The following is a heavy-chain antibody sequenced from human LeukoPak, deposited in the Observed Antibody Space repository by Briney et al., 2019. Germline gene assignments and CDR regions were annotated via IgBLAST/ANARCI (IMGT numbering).Heavy chain of an antibody. CDR2: ISAYNGNT. Sequence: ASVKVSCKASGYTFTSYYMHWVRQAPGQGLEWMGWISAYNGNTNYAQKLQGRVTMTTDTSTSTAYMELRSLRSDDTAVYYYARVPPGYSSSWYPYYFDYWGQGTLVTVSS. J-gene: IGHJ4*02. D-gene: IGHD6-13*01. CDR3: ARVPPGYSSSWYPYYFDY. V-gene: IGHV1-18*04. CDR1: GYTFTSYY.